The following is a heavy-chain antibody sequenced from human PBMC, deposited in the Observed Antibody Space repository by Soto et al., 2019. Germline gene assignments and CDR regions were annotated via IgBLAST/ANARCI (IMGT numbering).Heavy chain of an antibody. CDR2: IKSKTDGGTT. V-gene: IGHV3-15*07. CDR1: GFTFSNAW. J-gene: IGHJ6*02. Sequence: GGSLRLSCAASGFTFSNAWMNWVRQAPGKGLEWVGRIKSKTDGGTTDYAAPVKGRFTISRDDSKNTLYLQMNSLKTEDTAVYYCTTDYLWFGDFHTSMDVWGQGTTVTVSS. D-gene: IGHD3-10*01. CDR3: TTDYLWFGDFHTSMDV.